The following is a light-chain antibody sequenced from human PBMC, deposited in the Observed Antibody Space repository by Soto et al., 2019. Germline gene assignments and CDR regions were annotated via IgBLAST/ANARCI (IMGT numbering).Light chain of an antibody. Sequence: DIQMTQSPSTLSASVGDRFTITCRASHSISSWLAWYQQKPGKAPNLLIYKASTLLSGVPSRFSGSGSGTEFTLTISSLQPDDFATYYCQQYNDHRTFGQGTKVDIK. CDR2: KAS. J-gene: IGKJ1*01. V-gene: IGKV1-5*03. CDR3: QQYNDHRT. CDR1: HSISSW.